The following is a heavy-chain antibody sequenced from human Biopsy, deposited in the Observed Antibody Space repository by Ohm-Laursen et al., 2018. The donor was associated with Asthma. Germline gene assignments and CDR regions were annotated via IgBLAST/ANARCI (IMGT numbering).Heavy chain of an antibody. CDR3: VKDHSAGFHYFDA. J-gene: IGHJ4*02. CDR2: IATDGTNR. D-gene: IGHD2/OR15-2a*01. CDR1: GFTLSSYS. V-gene: IGHV3-64D*08. Sequence: SLRLSCAASGFTLSSYSMHWVRQAPGRGPEYVAFIATDGTNRFYADSVKGRFTVSRDNPKRTPYLHMIAVRAEDTGVYYCVKDHSAGFHYFDAWGQGARVTVSS.